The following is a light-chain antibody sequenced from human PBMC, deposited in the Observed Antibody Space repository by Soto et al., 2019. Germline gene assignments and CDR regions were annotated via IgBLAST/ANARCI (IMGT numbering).Light chain of an antibody. CDR1: QSVSSNY. Sequence: IVLTQSPGTLSLSPGERATLSCRASQSVSSNYLAWYQHQKPGQPPRLLVYGASNRATGVPDRFSGSGSGTDFTLAISRLEREDFGVYYCQQYGGQSWTFGQGTKVDIK. CDR2: GAS. CDR3: QQYGGQSWT. J-gene: IGKJ1*01. V-gene: IGKV3-20*01.